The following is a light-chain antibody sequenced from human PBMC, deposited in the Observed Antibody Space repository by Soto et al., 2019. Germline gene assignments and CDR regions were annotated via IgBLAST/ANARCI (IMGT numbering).Light chain of an antibody. Sequence: EIMVTQSPCTLSLSPGARATLSCRASQIGGPYVAWYQQKPGQAPRLLIYGASSRATGIPDRFSGSGSGKDFTLTISRLEPEDFAVYYCQQYVSIPLTFGGGTKVDI. CDR3: QQYVSIPLT. J-gene: IGKJ4*01. V-gene: IGKV3-20*01. CDR1: QIGGPY. CDR2: GAS.